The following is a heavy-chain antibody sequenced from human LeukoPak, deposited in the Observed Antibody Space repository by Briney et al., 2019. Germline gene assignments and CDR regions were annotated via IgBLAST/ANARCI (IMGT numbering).Heavy chain of an antibody. V-gene: IGHV4-31*03. CDR1: GDSISSGSHY. J-gene: IGHJ4*02. Sequence: SETLSLTCTVSGDSISSGSHYWSWIRQHPGKGLEWIGYIFYSGSTYYNPSLKSRVTISVDTSKNQFSLRLDSVTAADMAVYYCARDRGYWGQGILVTVSS. CDR2: IFYSGST. CDR3: ARDRGY.